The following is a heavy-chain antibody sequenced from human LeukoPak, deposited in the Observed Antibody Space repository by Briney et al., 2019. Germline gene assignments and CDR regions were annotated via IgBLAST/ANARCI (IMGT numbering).Heavy chain of an antibody. D-gene: IGHD6-13*01. V-gene: IGHV4-61*02. CDR2: IYTSGST. CDR1: GGSISSGSYY. Sequence: SETLSLTCTVSGGSISSGSYYWSWIRQPAGKGLEWIGRIYTSGSTNYNPSLKSRVTISVDTSKNQFSLKLSSVTAADTAVYYCARDRGAGASYFQYWGQGTLVTVSS. J-gene: IGHJ1*01. CDR3: ARDRGAGASYFQY.